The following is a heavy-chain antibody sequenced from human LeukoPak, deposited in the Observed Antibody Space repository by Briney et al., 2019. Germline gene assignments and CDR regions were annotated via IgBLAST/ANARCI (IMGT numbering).Heavy chain of an antibody. CDR2: MSAYNGNT. V-gene: IGHV1-18*01. D-gene: IGHD6-19*01. Sequence: GASVKVSCKASGYSFTSYGISWVRQAPGQGLEWMGWMSAYNGNTNYAQILQGRVTMTTDTSTSTAYMELRSLRYDDTAVYYCAREDSSGWSHFDYWGQGTLVTVSS. J-gene: IGHJ4*02. CDR1: GYSFTSYG. CDR3: AREDSSGWSHFDY.